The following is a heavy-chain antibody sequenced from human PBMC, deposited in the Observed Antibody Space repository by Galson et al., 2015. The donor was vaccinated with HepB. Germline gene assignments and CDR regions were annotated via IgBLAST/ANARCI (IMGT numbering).Heavy chain of an antibody. CDR1: GGSIGSSSYY. V-gene: IGHV4-39*07. CDR2: TFYSGST. Sequence: SETLSLTCTVSGGSIGSSSYYWGWIRQPPGKGLEWIGSTFYSGSTYYNPSLKSRVTISVDTSKNQFSLKLSSVTAADTAVYYCARDRYYDSSGPYDYWGQGTLFTVSS. CDR3: ARDRYYDSSGPYDY. D-gene: IGHD3-22*01. J-gene: IGHJ4*02.